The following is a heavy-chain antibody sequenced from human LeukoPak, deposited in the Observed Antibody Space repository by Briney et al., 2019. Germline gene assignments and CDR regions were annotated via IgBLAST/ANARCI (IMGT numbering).Heavy chain of an antibody. Sequence: KPLKISCAASGFTFSRYAMHWVRQAPGKGLEWVAVISYDGSNKCYADSVKGRFTISRDNSKNPLYLQMNSLRAEDTAVYYCAKDPLVNSQEYFDYWGQGTLVTVP. CDR1: GFTFSRYA. CDR3: AKDPLVNSQEYFDY. D-gene: IGHD2/OR15-2a*01. CDR2: ISYDGSNK. V-gene: IGHV3-30*04. J-gene: IGHJ4*02.